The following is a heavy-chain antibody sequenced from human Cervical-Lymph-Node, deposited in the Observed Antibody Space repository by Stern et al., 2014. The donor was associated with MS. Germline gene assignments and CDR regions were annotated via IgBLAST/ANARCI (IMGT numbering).Heavy chain of an antibody. CDR2: IIPILGTS. CDR3: ARRLGSHESGWFDP. V-gene: IGHV1-69*01. J-gene: IGHJ5*02. Sequence: DQLVESGAEVKKPGSSVKVSCQASGGTLISYPISWVRQYPGQGLVCLGGIIPILGTSNYANKSQGRVTIAADESTTTIYMELRSLKSEATAVYYCARRLGSHESGWFDPWGQGTLVTVSS. CDR1: GGTLISYP. D-gene: IGHD1-26*01.